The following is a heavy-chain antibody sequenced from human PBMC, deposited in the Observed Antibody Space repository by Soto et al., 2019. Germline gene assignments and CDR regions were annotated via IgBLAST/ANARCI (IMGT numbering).Heavy chain of an antibody. Sequence: ASVKVSCKASGYTFTSYGISWVRQAPGQGLEWMGWISAYNGNTNYAQKLQGRVTMTTDTSTSTAYMELRSLRSDDTAVYYCARLAGSGRYGRYNWFDLWGQGTLVTVSS. CDR2: ISAYNGNT. J-gene: IGHJ5*02. D-gene: IGHD1-26*01. CDR1: GYTFTSYG. V-gene: IGHV1-18*01. CDR3: ARLAGSGRYGRYNWFDL.